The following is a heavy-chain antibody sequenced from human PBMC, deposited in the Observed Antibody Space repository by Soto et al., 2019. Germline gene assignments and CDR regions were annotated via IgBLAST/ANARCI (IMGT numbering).Heavy chain of an antibody. V-gene: IGHV4-34*01. CDR2: INHSGGT. Sequence: PSETLSLTCAVYGGSFSAYYWSWIRQPPGKGLEWIGEINHSGGTSYNPSLKSRVTISVDTSKSQFSLKLNSVTPEDTAIYYCARDPPGFNSAFDFWGQGTLVTVSS. CDR3: ARDPPGFNSAFDF. CDR1: GGSFSAYY. J-gene: IGHJ4*02. D-gene: IGHD4-4*01.